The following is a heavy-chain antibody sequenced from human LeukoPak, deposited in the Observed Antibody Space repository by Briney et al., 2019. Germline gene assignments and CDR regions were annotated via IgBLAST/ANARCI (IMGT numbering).Heavy chain of an antibody. V-gene: IGHV4-59*08. D-gene: IGHD3-9*01. CDR3: ARQGYDILTGYIDAFDI. CDR2: ISYSGST. J-gene: IGHJ3*02. CDR1: GGXISSYY. Sequence: PSETLSLTCTVSGGXISSYYCSWIRQPPGKGLEWIGYISYSGSTNYNPSLKSRVTISIDTSKNQFSLKLRSVTAADTAIYYCARQGYDILTGYIDAFDIWGQGTMVTVSS.